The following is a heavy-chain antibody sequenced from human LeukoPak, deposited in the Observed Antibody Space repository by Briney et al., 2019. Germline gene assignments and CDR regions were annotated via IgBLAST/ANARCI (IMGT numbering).Heavy chain of an antibody. Sequence: GGSLRLSWAAAGFTFSDYYMTWMRQAPGKGLEWVSYISSGRGYTNYADSVTGRCTISRDNAKNSLNLHMSSLRVEDTAVYYCARGLRSGADWFDAWGQGTLVRVFS. CDR2: ISSGRGYT. CDR3: ARGLRSGADWFDA. J-gene: IGHJ5*02. CDR1: GFTFSDYY. V-gene: IGHV3-11*05. D-gene: IGHD4-17*01.